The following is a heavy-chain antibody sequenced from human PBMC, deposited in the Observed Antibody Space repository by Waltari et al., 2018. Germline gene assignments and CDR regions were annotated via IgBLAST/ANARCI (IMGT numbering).Heavy chain of an antibody. CDR1: GYTFTGYY. CDR2: INPNSGGT. D-gene: IGHD1-26*01. CDR3: ARGVVGATGFDY. V-gene: IGHV1-2*06. Sequence: QVQLVQSGAEVKKPGASVKVSCKDSGYTFTGYYMHWVRQAPGQGLEWMGRINPNSGGTNYAQKCQGRVTMTRDTSISTAYMELSRLRSDDTAVYYCARGVVGATGFDYWGQGTLVTVSS. J-gene: IGHJ4*02.